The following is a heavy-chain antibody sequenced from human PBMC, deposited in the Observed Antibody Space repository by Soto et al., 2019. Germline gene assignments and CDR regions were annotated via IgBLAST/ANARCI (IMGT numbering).Heavy chain of an antibody. V-gene: IGHV1-18*01. CDR2: INAYNGNT. CDR3: AMVDVYVKASQQDV. CDR1: GYRFTSYG. Sequence: ASVKVSCKAFGYRFTSYGIGWARQAPGQGLEWMGWINAYNGNTNYAQNFQGRVTLTTDTSTSTAYMELRSLRSNDTAVYYCAMVDVYVKASQQDVWGRGTTVTVSS. J-gene: IGHJ6*02. D-gene: IGHD3-16*01.